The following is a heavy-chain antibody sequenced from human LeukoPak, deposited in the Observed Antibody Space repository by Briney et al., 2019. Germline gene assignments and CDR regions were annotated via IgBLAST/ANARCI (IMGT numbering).Heavy chain of an antibody. CDR1: GYTFTELS. D-gene: IGHD4-17*01. V-gene: IGHV1-24*01. CDR3: ATERLDYGHYVLYYGMDV. Sequence: ASVKVSCKVSGYTFTELSMHWVRQARGKGLEWMGGFDPEDGETIYAQKFQGRVTMTEDTSTDTAYMELSSLRSEDTAVYYCATERLDYGHYVLYYGMDVWGQGTTVTVSS. J-gene: IGHJ6*02. CDR2: FDPEDGET.